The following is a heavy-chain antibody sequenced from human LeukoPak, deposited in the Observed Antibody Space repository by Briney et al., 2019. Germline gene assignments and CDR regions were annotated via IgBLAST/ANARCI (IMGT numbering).Heavy chain of an antibody. CDR3: ARDSGSGFGEWIGAFDI. CDR2: ITRSGDRT. CDR1: GFAFRIYA. Sequence: PGGSLRLSCAASGFAFRIYAMSWVRQAPGKGLEWVSTITRSGDRTYYADSVKGRFTISRDNSKNTVYLQMNSLRAEDTAVYYCARDSGSGFGEWIGAFDIWGQGTMVTVSS. V-gene: IGHV3-23*01. D-gene: IGHD3-10*01. J-gene: IGHJ3*02.